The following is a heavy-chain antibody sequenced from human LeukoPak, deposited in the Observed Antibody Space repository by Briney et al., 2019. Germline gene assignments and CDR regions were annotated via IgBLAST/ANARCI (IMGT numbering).Heavy chain of an antibody. Sequence: SETLSLTCSVSGVSMTNYYWSWLRHPPGKGLEWIGHIYYRGDTKYNPSLKSRVTISLDTSKQQFSLRLTSVSAADTAAYYCARLSGPSGGPVSFFGLDVWGQGTTVAVSS. CDR3: ARLSGPSGGPVSFFGLDV. D-gene: IGHD6-19*01. J-gene: IGHJ6*02. CDR2: IYYRGDT. V-gene: IGHV4-59*08. CDR1: GVSMTNYY.